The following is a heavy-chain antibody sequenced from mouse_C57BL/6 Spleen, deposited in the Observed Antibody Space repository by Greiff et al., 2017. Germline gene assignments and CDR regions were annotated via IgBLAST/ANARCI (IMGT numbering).Heavy chain of an antibody. CDR2: ISSGSSTI. J-gene: IGHJ2*01. V-gene: IGHV5-17*01. CDR3: ASEGTGTSYYFDY. CDR1: GFTFSDYG. Sequence: DVKLVESGGGLVKPGGSLKLSCAASGFTFSDYGMHWVRQAPEKGLEWVAYISSGSSTIYYADTVKGRFTISRDNAKNTLFLQMTSLRSEDTAMYYCASEGTGTSYYFDYWGQGTTLTVSS. D-gene: IGHD4-1*01.